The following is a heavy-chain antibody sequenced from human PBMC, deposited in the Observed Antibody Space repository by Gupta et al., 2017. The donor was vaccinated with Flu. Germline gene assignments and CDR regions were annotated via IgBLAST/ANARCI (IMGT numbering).Heavy chain of an antibody. J-gene: IGHJ5*02. V-gene: IGHV4-61*02. CDR1: GGSISNSHYF. CDR2: IYSSGST. D-gene: IGHD3-22*01. Sequence: QVQLQESGPGLVKPSQTLSLTCTVSGGSISNSHYFWSWIRKPAGKGLEWIGRIYSSGSTNYNPSLKSRVTISLDSSTNQLSLKLTSVTAADTAVYYCARVAQIGWFDPWCQGTLVTVSS. CDR3: ARVAQIGWFDP.